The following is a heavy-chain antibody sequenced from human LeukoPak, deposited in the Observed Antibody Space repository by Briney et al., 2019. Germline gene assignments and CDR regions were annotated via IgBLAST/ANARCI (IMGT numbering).Heavy chain of an antibody. CDR1: AFTFSGYG. V-gene: IGHV3-33*01. CDR2: VWYDGSSK. CDR3: ARDDPGGSYIDY. J-gene: IGHJ4*02. Sequence: GRSLRLSCAASAFTFSGYGMHWVRQASGKGLEWVAVVWYDGSSKYYADSVKGRFTISRDNSKNTLYLQMNSLRAEDTAVYYCARDDPGGSYIDYWGQGTLVTVSS. D-gene: IGHD1-26*01.